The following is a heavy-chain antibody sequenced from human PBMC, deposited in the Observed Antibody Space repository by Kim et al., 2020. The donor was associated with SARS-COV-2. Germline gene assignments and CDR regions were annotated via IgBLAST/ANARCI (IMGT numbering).Heavy chain of an antibody. Sequence: SPKFQGRCTITRDTSASPAYMELSSLRSEDTAVYYCAREVQQLVVMPGYWGQGTLVTVSS. V-gene: IGHV1-3*01. CDR3: AREVQQLVVMPGY. D-gene: IGHD6-13*01. J-gene: IGHJ4*02.